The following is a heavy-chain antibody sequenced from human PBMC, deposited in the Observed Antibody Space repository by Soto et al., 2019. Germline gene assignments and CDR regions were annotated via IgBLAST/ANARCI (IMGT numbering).Heavy chain of an antibody. J-gene: IGHJ5*02. Sequence: QLQLQESGSGLVKPSQTLSLTCAVSGGSISSDNYSWSWIRQPPGKGLEWIGYIYHTGSTYYNPSLKSRVTISVDRSNNQFSLKLSSVTAADTAVYYCAREMRNRWFHNGFGPWGHGTLVTVSS. CDR3: AREMRNRWFHNGFGP. CDR2: IYHTGST. CDR1: GGSISSDNYS. V-gene: IGHV4-30-2*01. D-gene: IGHD2-15*01.